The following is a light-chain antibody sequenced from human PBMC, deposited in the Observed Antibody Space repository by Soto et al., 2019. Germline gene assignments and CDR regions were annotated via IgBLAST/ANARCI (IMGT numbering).Light chain of an antibody. CDR2: EVT. Sequence: QSALTQPPSASGSPGQSVTISCTGTSSDVGGYNYVSWYQHHPGKAPKLMIYEVTNRPSGVPDRFSGSKSGNTASLTVSGLHADDEADYYCSSYAGANNPHVVFGGGTKLTVL. J-gene: IGLJ2*01. V-gene: IGLV2-8*01. CDR3: SSYAGANNPHVV. CDR1: SSDVGGYNY.